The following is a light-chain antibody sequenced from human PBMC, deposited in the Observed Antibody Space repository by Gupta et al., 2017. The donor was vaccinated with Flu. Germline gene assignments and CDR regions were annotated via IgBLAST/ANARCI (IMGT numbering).Light chain of an antibody. CDR1: QNIASW. CDR2: KAS. V-gene: IGKV1-5*03. J-gene: IGKJ1*01. CDR3: QQYNNYPWT. Sequence: DIQMTPSPSTLSASLGATATITCRASQNIASWLAWYQQRPGKAPRLLISKASNLERGVPSRFSGSGSGTEFTLAISSLQPDDLATYYCQQYNNYPWTFGQGTKV.